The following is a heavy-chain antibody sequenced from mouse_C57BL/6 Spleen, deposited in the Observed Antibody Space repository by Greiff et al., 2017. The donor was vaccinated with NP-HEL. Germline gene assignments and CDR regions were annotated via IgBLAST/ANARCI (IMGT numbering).Heavy chain of an antibody. D-gene: IGHD1-1*01. J-gene: IGHJ4*01. CDR1: GYSFTGYF. CDR3: ARDTTGVAYYYAMDY. Sequence: DVKLQESGPELVKPGDSVKISCKASGYSFTGYFMNWVMQSHGKSLEWIGRINPYNGDTFYNQKFKGKATLTVDKSSSTAHMELRSLTSEDSAVYYGARDTTGVAYYYAMDYWGQGTSVTVSS. CDR2: INPYNGDT. V-gene: IGHV1-20*01.